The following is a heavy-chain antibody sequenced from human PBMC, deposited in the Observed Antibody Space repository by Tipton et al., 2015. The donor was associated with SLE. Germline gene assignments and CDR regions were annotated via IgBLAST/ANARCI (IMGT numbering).Heavy chain of an antibody. D-gene: IGHD6-13*01. Sequence: SLRPSCAASGFTFSSYWMSWVRQAPGKGLEWVSSISSSSSYIYYADSVKGRFTISRDNAKNSLYLQMNSLRAEDTAVYYCARGPGIAAAAGWFDPWGQGTLVTVSS. CDR1: GFTFSSYW. J-gene: IGHJ5*02. V-gene: IGHV3-21*01. CDR2: ISSSSSYI. CDR3: ARGPGIAAAAGWFDP.